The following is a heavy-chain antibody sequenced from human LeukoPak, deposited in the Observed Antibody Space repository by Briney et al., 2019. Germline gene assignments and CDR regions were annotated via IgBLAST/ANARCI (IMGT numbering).Heavy chain of an antibody. CDR2: ISRSSRYI. CDR3: ARDSGVPQGYYYYGMDV. J-gene: IGHJ6*02. D-gene: IGHD3-10*01. Sequence: VGSLRLSCAAPGFTFSSYSMNWVPQAPGKGLEWVSSISRSSRYIYYADSVKGRFTISRDNAKNSLYLQMNSLRAEDTAVYYCARDSGVPQGYYYYGMDVWGQGTTVTVSS. V-gene: IGHV3-21*01. CDR1: GFTFSSYS.